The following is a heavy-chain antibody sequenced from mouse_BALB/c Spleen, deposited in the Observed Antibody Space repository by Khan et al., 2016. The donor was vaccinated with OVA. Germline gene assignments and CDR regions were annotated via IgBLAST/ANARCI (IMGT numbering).Heavy chain of an antibody. J-gene: IGHJ4*01. V-gene: IGHV2-6-5*01. CDR1: GFSLTDYG. CDR3: AKGEWSYYYAIDY. D-gene: IGHD1-1*02. Sequence: QVQLKQSGPGLVAPSQSLSITCTVSGFSLTDYGVSWIRQPPGKGLEWLGVIWGGGSTYYNSALKSRLSISKDNSKSQVFLKMNSLQTDDTAMYYCAKGEWSYYYAIDYWGQGTSVTVSS. CDR2: IWGGGST.